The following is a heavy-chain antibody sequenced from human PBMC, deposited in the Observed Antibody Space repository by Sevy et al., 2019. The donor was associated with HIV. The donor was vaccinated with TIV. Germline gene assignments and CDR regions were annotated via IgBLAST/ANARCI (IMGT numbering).Heavy chain of an antibody. Sequence: GGSLRLSCAASGFPFGSYSMHWVRHAAGKGLEWVAVISCDGDNKLYADSVKGRFTISRDNSKRTLYLVMNSLRTEDTAVYFCARDPTDYPSYYYLYGLDAWGQGTTVIVSS. J-gene: IGHJ6*02. CDR2: ISCDGDNK. CDR3: ARDPTDYPSYYYLYGLDA. V-gene: IGHV3-30*04. D-gene: IGHD4-17*01. CDR1: GFPFGSYS.